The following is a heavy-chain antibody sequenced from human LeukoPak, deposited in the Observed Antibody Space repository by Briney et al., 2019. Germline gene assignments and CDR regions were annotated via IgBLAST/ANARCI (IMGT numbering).Heavy chain of an antibody. D-gene: IGHD1-20*01. Sequence: SETLSLTCTVFGGSISSYYWSWIRQSPGKGLEWIGYIFYTGSTNYNPSLKSRVTISVDTSKNQFSLKLSSVTAADTAVYYCARDHGLTGDFLIWGQGTLVTVSS. CDR2: IFYTGST. J-gene: IGHJ4*02. CDR3: ARDHGLTGDFLI. V-gene: IGHV4-59*01. CDR1: GGSISSYY.